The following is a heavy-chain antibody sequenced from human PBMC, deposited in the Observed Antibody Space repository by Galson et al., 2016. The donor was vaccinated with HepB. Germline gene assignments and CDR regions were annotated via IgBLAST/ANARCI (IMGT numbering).Heavy chain of an antibody. D-gene: IGHD6-19*01. CDR3: ATGIVVAGKYYYYYMDV. CDR1: GGSVSSTTYY. V-gene: IGHV4-39*01. CDR2: IYHTADT. J-gene: IGHJ6*03. Sequence: SETLSLTCTVSGGSVSSTTYYWGWIRQSPGKGLEWIGSIYHTADTYYNPSLKSRVTISVDTSKNQFSLRLNSVTAADTGVYYCATGIVVAGKYYYYYMDVWGKGTTVTVSS.